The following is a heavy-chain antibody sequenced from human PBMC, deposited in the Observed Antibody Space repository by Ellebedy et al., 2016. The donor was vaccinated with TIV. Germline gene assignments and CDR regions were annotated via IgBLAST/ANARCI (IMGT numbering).Heavy chain of an antibody. D-gene: IGHD6-13*01. J-gene: IGHJ5*02. CDR3: ARGPLIAARTSWFDP. Sequence: GESLKISXAATGFTFSRYWMTWVRQAPGKGLEWVASIKQDGTEIHYVDSVEGRFTISRDNAKNSLYLQLNSLRAEDTAVYYCARGPLIAARTSWFDPWGQGTLVTVSS. CDR2: IKQDGTEI. V-gene: IGHV3-7*01. CDR1: GFTFSRYW.